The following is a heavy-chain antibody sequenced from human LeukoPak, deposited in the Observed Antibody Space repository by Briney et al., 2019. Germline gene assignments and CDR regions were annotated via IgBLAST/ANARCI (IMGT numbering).Heavy chain of an antibody. J-gene: IGHJ4*02. CDR3: ARGPITTRSHFDY. V-gene: IGHV1-69*13. CDR1: GGTFSSYA. CDR2: IIPIFATA. Sequence: SVKVSCKASGGTFSSYAISWVRQAPGQGPEWMGGIIPIFATANYAQKFQGRVTITADESTSTAYMELSSLRSEDTAVYYCARGPITTRSHFDYWGQGTLVTVSS. D-gene: IGHD3-22*01.